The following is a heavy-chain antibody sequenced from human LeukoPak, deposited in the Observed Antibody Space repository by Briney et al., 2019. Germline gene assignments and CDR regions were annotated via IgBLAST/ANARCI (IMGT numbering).Heavy chain of an antibody. J-gene: IGHJ4*02. CDR3: ARGFGYGFDN. Sequence: PGGSLRLSCAASGFSFSTYAMNWVRQAPGKGLEWVSYISSSGTTMYYADSMKGRLTISRNNAKNSLDLQVNSLRAEDTAVYYCARGFGYGFDNWGQGTLVTVSS. CDR1: GFSFSTYA. D-gene: IGHD5-18*01. V-gene: IGHV3-48*03. CDR2: ISSSGTTM.